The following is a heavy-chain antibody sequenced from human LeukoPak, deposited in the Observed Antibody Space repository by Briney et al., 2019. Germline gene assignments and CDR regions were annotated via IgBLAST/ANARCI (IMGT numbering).Heavy chain of an antibody. J-gene: IGHJ4*02. Sequence: GGSLRLSCAASGFTLSRYWMSWVRQAPGKGLEWVANIKQDGSAQYYAGSVTDRFTMSRDDARNSVFLQMNSLRGDDTAVYFCARPIYRFGDLSGLDCWGQGALVTVSS. CDR1: GFTLSRYW. V-gene: IGHV3-7*01. D-gene: IGHD3-10*01. CDR2: IKQDGSAQ. CDR3: ARPIYRFGDLSGLDC.